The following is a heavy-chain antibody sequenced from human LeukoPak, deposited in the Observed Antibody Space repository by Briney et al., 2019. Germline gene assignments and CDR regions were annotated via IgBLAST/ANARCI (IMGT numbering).Heavy chain of an antibody. D-gene: IGHD6-19*01. V-gene: IGHV4-59*02. Sequence: PSETLSLTCTVSRGSVSSAYWSWIRQPPGKRLEWIGYTYNSEITNYNPSLKSRVTMSLDMSKNQFSLDLTSVSEADTAVYYCATGHSSGWFDYWGQGSLVIVSS. CDR1: RGSVSSAY. CDR2: TYNSEIT. J-gene: IGHJ4*02. CDR3: ATGHSSGWFDY.